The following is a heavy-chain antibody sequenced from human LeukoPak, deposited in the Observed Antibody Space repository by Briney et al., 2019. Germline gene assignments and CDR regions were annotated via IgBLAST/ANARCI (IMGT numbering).Heavy chain of an antibody. CDR2: IYYSGST. D-gene: IGHD3-10*01. CDR1: GGSISSGDYY. CDR3: ARDWVVLLWFGELSHGMDV. V-gene: IGHV4-30-4*01. J-gene: IGHJ6*04. Sequence: PSETLSLTCTVSGGSISSGDYYWSWIRQPPGKGLEWIGYIYYSGSTYYNPSLKSRVTISVDTSKNQFSLKLSSVTAADTAVYYCARDWVVLLWFGELSHGMDVWGKGNTVTVSS.